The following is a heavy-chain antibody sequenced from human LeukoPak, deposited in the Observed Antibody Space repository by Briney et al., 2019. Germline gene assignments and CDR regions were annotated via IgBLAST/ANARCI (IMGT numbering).Heavy chain of an antibody. CDR3: AIVGTRPY. D-gene: IGHD1-7*01. Sequence: GGSLRLSCAASGFTFSSYGMHWVRQAPGQGLEWVAFIRYDGTNKYYANSVKGRFTISRDNSNNTLYLQMNSLRAEDTAVYYCAIVGTRPYWGQGTLVTVSS. CDR1: GFTFSSYG. J-gene: IGHJ4*02. V-gene: IGHV3-30*02. CDR2: IRYDGTNK.